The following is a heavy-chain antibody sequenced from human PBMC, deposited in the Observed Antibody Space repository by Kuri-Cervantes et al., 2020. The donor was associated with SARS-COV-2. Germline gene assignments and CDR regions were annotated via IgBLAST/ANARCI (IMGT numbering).Heavy chain of an antibody. J-gene: IGHJ6*01. CDR3: ARDRGLFHADTGERYPPRYYCYYGMDV. CDR2: IYSGGST. V-gene: IGHV3-53*04. D-gene: IGHD3-10*01. Sequence: GGSLRLSCAASGFTVSSNYMSWVRQAPGKGLEWVSVIYSGGSTYYADSVKGRFTISRHNSKNTLYLQMNSLRAEDTTVYYCARDRGLFHADTGERYPPRYYCYYGMDVWGQGNTV. CDR1: GFTVSSNY.